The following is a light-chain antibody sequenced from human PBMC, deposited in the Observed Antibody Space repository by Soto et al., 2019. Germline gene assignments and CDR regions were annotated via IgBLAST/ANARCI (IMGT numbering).Light chain of an antibody. CDR1: RSDVGGYNF. J-gene: IGLJ1*01. CDR3: NSYAGSNNDV. Sequence: QSVLTQPPSASGSPGQSVTISCTGTRSDVGGYNFVSWYQHHPGKAPKLIIYEVNKRPSGVPDRFSGSKSGNTASLTVSGLQAEDEADYYCNSYAGSNNDVFGTGTKVTVL. CDR2: EVN. V-gene: IGLV2-8*01.